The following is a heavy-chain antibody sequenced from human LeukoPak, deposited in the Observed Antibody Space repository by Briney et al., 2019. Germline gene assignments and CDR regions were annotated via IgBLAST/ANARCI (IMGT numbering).Heavy chain of an antibody. D-gene: IGHD6-13*01. CDR3: ARATYNSSWVPWPFDY. CDR1: GFTFSSYA. Sequence: GGSLRLSCAASGFTFSSYAMHWVRQAPGKGLEWVAVIWYDGSNKYYADSVKGRFTISRDNSKNTLYLQMNSLRAEDTAVYYCARATYNSSWVPWPFDYWGQGTLVTVSS. V-gene: IGHV3-33*08. CDR2: IWYDGSNK. J-gene: IGHJ4*02.